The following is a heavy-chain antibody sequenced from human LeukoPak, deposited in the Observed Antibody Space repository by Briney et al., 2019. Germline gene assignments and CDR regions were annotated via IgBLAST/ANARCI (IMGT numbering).Heavy chain of an antibody. Sequence: ETLSLTCTVSGDSISSYFWSWIRQPAGKGLKWIGRIYTSGRTNYNPSLKSRVTMSVDTSKNQFSLKLRSVTAADTAVYYCARLINKPIAATGTGPFDHWGQGTLVTVSS. D-gene: IGHD6-13*01. V-gene: IGHV4-4*07. J-gene: IGHJ4*02. CDR3: ARLINKPIAATGTGPFDH. CDR2: IYTSGRT. CDR1: GDSISSYF.